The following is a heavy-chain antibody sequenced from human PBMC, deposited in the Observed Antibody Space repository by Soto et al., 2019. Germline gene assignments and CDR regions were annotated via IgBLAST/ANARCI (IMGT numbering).Heavy chain of an antibody. D-gene: IGHD5-12*01. CDR3: ARHGSMGRVATITNWFDP. CDR2: VYPRDSDT. V-gene: IGHV5-51*01. J-gene: IGHJ5*02. CDR1: GYIFIDYW. Sequence: PGGSLEIYCKAPGYIFIDYWIGWVRQMPGKGLEWMGIVYPRDSDTRYSPSFQGQVTISADKSISTAYLQWSSLKASDTAMYYCARHGSMGRVATITNWFDPWGQGTLVTVSS.